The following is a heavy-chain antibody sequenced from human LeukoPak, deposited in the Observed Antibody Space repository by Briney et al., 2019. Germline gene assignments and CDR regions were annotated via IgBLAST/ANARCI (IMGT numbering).Heavy chain of an antibody. CDR3: AQSRGYCSSTSCSLHDAFDI. CDR1: GFTFDDYG. D-gene: IGHD2-2*03. Sequence: GGSMRLSCAASGFTFDDYGMSWVRQAPGEGLEWVSGISWNSGSIGYADSVKGRFTISRDNAKNSLYLQMNSLRAEDMALYYCAQSRGYCSSTSCSLHDAFDIWGQGTMVTVSS. CDR2: ISWNSGSI. V-gene: IGHV3-9*03. J-gene: IGHJ3*02.